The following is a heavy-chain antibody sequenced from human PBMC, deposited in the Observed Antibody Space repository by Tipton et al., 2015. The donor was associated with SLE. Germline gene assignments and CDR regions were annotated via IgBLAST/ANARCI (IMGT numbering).Heavy chain of an antibody. CDR1: GFSFLTFY. Sequence: QLVQSGAEVKKPGESLQISCKASGFSFLTFYIGWVRQMPGKGLEWMGGIYPSDSDTIYSPSFQGQVTISADKSIGTAYLQWSSLKASDTAMYYCARIGGSGSYEIDYWGQGTPVTVSS. CDR2: IYPSDSDT. J-gene: IGHJ4*02. D-gene: IGHD6-19*01. V-gene: IGHV5-51*03. CDR3: ARIGGSGSYEIDY.